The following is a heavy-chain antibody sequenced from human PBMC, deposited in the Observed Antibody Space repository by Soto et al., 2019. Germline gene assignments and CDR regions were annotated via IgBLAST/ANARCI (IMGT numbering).Heavy chain of an antibody. CDR1: GGTFSSYA. Sequence: QVQLVQSGAEVKKPGSSVKVSCKASGGTFSSYAISWVRQAPGQGLEWMGGIIPIFGTANYAQKFQGRVTIXXAXSXXTAYMELSSLRSEDTAVYYCARSRIVTLVDNWFDPWGQGTLVTVSS. J-gene: IGHJ5*02. CDR2: IIPIFGTA. CDR3: ARSRIVTLVDNWFDP. D-gene: IGHD4-4*01. V-gene: IGHV1-69*12.